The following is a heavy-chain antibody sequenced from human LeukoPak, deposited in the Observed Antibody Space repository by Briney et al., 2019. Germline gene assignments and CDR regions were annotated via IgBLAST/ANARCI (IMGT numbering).Heavy chain of an antibody. J-gene: IGHJ4*02. Sequence: SQTLSLTCAISGDSVSNNSAAWTWIRQSPSRGLQWLGRTYYRSKDYNDYAVSVKSRITIKPDTSKNQFSLQLNSVTPEDTAVYYCARERTGMASFDYWGQGTLVTVSS. CDR3: ARERTGMASFDY. CDR1: GDSVSNNSAA. CDR2: TYYRSKDYN. V-gene: IGHV6-1*01. D-gene: IGHD5-18*01.